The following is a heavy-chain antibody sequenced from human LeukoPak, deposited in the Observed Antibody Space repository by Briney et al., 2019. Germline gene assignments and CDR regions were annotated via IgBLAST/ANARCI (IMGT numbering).Heavy chain of an antibody. CDR1: GGSISSGSYY. D-gene: IGHD5-24*01. Sequence: PSETLSLTCTVSGGSISSGSYYWSWIRQPAGKGLEWIGRIYTSGSTNYNPSLKSRVTISGDTSKNQFTLKLSSVTAADTAVYHCATHRDGYNWDYFDYWGQGTLVTVSS. J-gene: IGHJ4*02. CDR3: ATHRDGYNWDYFDY. V-gene: IGHV4-61*02. CDR2: IYTSGST.